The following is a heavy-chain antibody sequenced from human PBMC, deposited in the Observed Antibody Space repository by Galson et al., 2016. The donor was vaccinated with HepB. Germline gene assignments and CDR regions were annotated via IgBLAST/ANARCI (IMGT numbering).Heavy chain of an antibody. J-gene: IGHJ6*02. CDR2: LSSNGATI. V-gene: IGHV3-48*02. CDR1: GFTFSSYT. D-gene: IGHD3-10*01. CDR3: ARVLFGSGSYWCLDV. Sequence: SLRLSCAASGFTFSSYTMNWVRQAPGKGLEWVSYLSSNGATIYYADSVKGRFTLTRDNAKNSLYLQMNSLRDEDTAVYFCARVLFGSGSYWCLDVWGQGTTVTVSS.